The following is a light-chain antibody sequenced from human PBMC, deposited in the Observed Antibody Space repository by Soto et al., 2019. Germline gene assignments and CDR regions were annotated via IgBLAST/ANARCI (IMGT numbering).Light chain of an antibody. J-gene: IGLJ1*01. Sequence: QSALTQPASVSGSPGQSITISCTGTSSDVGGYNYVSWYQQHPGKAPKLMIYDVRNRPSGVSNRFSGSKSGNTASLNISGLQAEDEADYYCSSYTSSSTRDVFGTGSKFTVL. V-gene: IGLV2-14*01. CDR2: DVR. CDR3: SSYTSSSTRDV. CDR1: SSDVGGYNY.